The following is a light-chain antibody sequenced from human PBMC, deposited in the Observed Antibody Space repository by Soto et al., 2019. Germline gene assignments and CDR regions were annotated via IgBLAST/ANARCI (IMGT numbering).Light chain of an antibody. CDR3: SSYAGNRDVI. Sequence: QSALTQPPSASGSPGQSVTISCTGSSSDVGGYNYVSWYQQHPGKAPKLMIYEVSKRPSGVPDRFSGSKSGNTASLTVSGLRAEDEADYYCSSYAGNRDVIFGGGTKLTVL. CDR2: EVS. V-gene: IGLV2-8*01. CDR1: SSDVGGYNY. J-gene: IGLJ2*01.